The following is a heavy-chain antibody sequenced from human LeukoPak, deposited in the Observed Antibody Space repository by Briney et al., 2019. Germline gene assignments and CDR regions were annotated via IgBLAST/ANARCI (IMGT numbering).Heavy chain of an antibody. Sequence: GRSLRPSSATSGFTFSSYGMHWVRQAPGKGLEWVAVIWYDGSNIHYADSVQGRLTISRDSSKNMLYLQMNSLRAEDTGVYYCANNGVSPNYYYGMNVWGQGTTVTVSS. D-gene: IGHD2-8*01. J-gene: IGHJ6*02. CDR3: ANNGVSPNYYYGMNV. CDR1: GFTFSSYG. V-gene: IGHV3-33*06. CDR2: IWYDGSNI.